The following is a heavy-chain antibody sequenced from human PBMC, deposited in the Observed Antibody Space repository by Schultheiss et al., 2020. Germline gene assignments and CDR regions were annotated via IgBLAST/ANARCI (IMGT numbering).Heavy chain of an antibody. CDR3: AREYNWNDVYYYGMDV. Sequence: SQTLSLTCTVSGGSISSNNYYWGWVRQPPGKGLEWIGSIYYSGSTYYNPSLKSRVTISVDTSKNQFSLKLSSVTAADTAVYYCAREYNWNDVYYYGMDVWGQGTTVTVSS. V-gene: IGHV4-39*02. CDR1: GGSISSNNYY. CDR2: IYYSGST. J-gene: IGHJ6*02. D-gene: IGHD1-1*01.